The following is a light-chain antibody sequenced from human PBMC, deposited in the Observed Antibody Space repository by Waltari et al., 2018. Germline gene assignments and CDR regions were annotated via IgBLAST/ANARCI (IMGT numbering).Light chain of an antibody. J-gene: IGKJ2*03. Sequence: EIQMTQSPSTRSASCGDRVTITCRARQSIGDWMAWYQQEPGKAPKLLIYRASTLQSGVPSRFSGSGSETEFTLTISSLQPDDFGSYYCQYYYLYSRGFGQGTKVEIK. V-gene: IGKV1-5*03. CDR3: QYYYLYSRG. CDR2: RAS. CDR1: QSIGDW.